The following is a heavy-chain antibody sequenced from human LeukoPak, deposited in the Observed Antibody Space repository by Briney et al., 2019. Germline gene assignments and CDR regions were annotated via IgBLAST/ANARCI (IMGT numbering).Heavy chain of an antibody. CDR3: ARGSTSCYHFCYYYMDV. CDR1: GGTFSSYA. V-gene: IGHV1-69*05. D-gene: IGHD2-2*01. Sequence: ASVKVSCKASGGTFSSYAISWVRQAPGQGLEWMGGIIPIFGTANYAQKFQGRVTITTDESTSTAYMELSSLRSEDTAVYYCARGSTSCYHFCYYYMDVWGKGTTVTVSS. CDR2: IIPIFGTA. J-gene: IGHJ6*03.